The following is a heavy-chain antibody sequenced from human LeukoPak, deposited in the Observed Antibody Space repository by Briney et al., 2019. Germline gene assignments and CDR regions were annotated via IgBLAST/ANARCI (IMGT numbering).Heavy chain of an antibody. CDR1: GYTFTSYD. CDR2: MNPNSGNT. J-gene: IGHJ4*02. D-gene: IGHD3-22*01. Sequence: GASVKVSCKASGYTFTSYDINWVRQATGQGLEWMGWMNPNSGNTGYAQKFQGRVTMTRNTSISTAYMELSSLRSEDTAVYYCARVGYYDSSGYSPFDYWGQATLVTVSS. CDR3: ARVGYYDSSGYSPFDY. V-gene: IGHV1-8*01.